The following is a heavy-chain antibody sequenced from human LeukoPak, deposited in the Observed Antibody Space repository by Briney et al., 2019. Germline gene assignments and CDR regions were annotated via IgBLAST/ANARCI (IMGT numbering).Heavy chain of an antibody. V-gene: IGHV3-7*01. CDR2: IKQDGSEK. Sequence: GGSLRLSCAASGFTFSSYWMSWVRQAPGKGLEWVANIKQDGSEKYYVDSVKGRFTISRDNAKNSLYMQMNSLRAEDPAVYYCARDSVVITFDYWGQGTLVTVSS. J-gene: IGHJ4*02. CDR3: ARDSVVITFDY. CDR1: GFTFSSYW. D-gene: IGHD3-22*01.